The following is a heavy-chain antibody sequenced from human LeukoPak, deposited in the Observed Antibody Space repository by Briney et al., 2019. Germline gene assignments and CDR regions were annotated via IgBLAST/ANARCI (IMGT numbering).Heavy chain of an antibody. Sequence: GGSLRLSCAASGFTFSSYGMSWVRQAPGKGLEWVSAISGSGGSTYYADSVKGRFTISRDNANNTLYLQMNSLRAEDTGVYYCAKEHFDSHGYYYKEFFQHWGQGTLVTVSS. CDR1: GFTFSSYG. J-gene: IGHJ1*01. CDR3: AKEHFDSHGYYYKEFFQH. CDR2: ISGSGGST. V-gene: IGHV3-23*01. D-gene: IGHD3-22*01.